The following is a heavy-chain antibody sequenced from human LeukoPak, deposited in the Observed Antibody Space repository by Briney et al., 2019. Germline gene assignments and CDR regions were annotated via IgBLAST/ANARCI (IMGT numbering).Heavy chain of an antibody. D-gene: IGHD3/OR15-3a*01. CDR3: AKDPENNGFWVGYFDY. V-gene: IGHV3-30*02. J-gene: IGHJ4*02. CDR1: GFTFNIFG. CDR2: IRNDGTHE. Sequence: GGSLRLSCTASGFTFNIFGMYWVRQAPGKGLEWVAFIRNDGTHEKYGDSVKGRFTISRDNSKNTLYLLMNILRGEDTAIYYFAKDPENNGFWVGYFDYWGREPLVSVSS.